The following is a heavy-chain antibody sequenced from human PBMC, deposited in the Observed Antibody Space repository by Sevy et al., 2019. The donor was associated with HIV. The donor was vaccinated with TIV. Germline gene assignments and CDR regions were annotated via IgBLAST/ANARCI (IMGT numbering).Heavy chain of an antibody. Sequence: GGSLRLSCAASGFTFSGSAMHWVRQASGKGLEWVGRIRSKANSYATAYAASVKGRFTISRDDSKNTAYLQMNSLKTEDTAVYYCTRHTGRFLEWLLYGDAFDIWGQGTMDTVSS. CDR3: TRHTGRFLEWLLYGDAFDI. D-gene: IGHD3-3*01. J-gene: IGHJ3*02. CDR1: GFTFSGSA. V-gene: IGHV3-73*01. CDR2: IRSKANSYAT.